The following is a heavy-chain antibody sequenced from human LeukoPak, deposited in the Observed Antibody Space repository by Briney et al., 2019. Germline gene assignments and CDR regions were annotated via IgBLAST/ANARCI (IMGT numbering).Heavy chain of an antibody. CDR2: IIPIFGTA. J-gene: IGHJ5*02. V-gene: IGHV1-69*05. Sequence: SVKVSCKASGGTFSSYAISWVRQAPGQGLEWMGGIIPIFGTANYAQKFQGRVTITTDESTSTAYMELSSLRSEDTAVYYCARDGAPGSYYYGSGSYPKPNWFDPWGQGTLVTVSS. CDR3: ARDGAPGSYYYGSGSYPKPNWFDP. D-gene: IGHD3-10*01. CDR1: GGTFSSYA.